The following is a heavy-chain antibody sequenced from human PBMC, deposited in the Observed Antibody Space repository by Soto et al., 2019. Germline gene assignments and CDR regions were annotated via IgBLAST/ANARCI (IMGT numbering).Heavy chain of an antibody. J-gene: IGHJ5*02. CDR1: GDSMSRFY. D-gene: IGHD6-6*01. CDR3: AREAFVPGPHNEDWFDP. V-gene: IGHV4-59*01. Sequence: SETLSLTCTVSGDSMSRFYWTWIRQLPGKGLECIGYIYYTGTTSYNPSLKSRVTISLDTSKNQFSLNLRSVTAADTAVYYCAREAFVPGPHNEDWFDPLGQGILVTVSA. CDR2: IYYTGTT.